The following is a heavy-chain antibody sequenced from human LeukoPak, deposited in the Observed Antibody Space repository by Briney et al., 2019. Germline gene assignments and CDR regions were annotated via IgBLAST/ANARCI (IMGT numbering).Heavy chain of an antibody. J-gene: IGHJ4*02. CDR2: VSGSGGST. CDR1: GFTFDDYG. Sequence: GGSLRLSCAASGFTFDDYGMSWVRQAPGKGLEWVSAVSGSGGSTYYADSVKGRFTISRDNSKNTLYLQMNSLRAEDTAVYYCAKSSGYSYGYYFDYWGQGTLVTVSS. D-gene: IGHD5-18*01. CDR3: AKSSGYSYGYYFDY. V-gene: IGHV3-23*01.